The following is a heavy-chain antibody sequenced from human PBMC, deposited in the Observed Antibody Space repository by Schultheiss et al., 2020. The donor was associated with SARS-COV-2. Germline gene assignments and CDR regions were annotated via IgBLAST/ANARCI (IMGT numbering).Heavy chain of an antibody. J-gene: IGHJ4*02. CDR1: GFTFSQYW. CDR2: ITSDGSST. D-gene: IGHD1-7*01. Sequence: GESLKISCTASGFTFSQYWMHWVRQAPGKGLEWVSRITSDGSSTTYADSVKGRFTISRDNSKNTLYLQMNSLRAEDTAVYYCARDSITGTTSALVYWGQGTLVTVSS. CDR3: ARDSITGTTSALVY. V-gene: IGHV3-74*01.